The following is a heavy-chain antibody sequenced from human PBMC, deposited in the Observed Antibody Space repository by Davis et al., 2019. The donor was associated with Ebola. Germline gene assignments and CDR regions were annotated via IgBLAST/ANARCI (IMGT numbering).Heavy chain of an antibody. CDR1: GGSISSYY. D-gene: IGHD5-24*01. J-gene: IGHJ1*01. Sequence: SETLSRTCTVSGGSISSYYWSWIRQPPGKGLEWIGYIYYSGSTNYNPSLKSRVTISVDRSKNQFSLKLSSVTAADTAVYYCASTRDGYNEYFQHWGQGTLVTVSS. CDR2: IYYSGST. V-gene: IGHV4-59*12. CDR3: ASTRDGYNEYFQH.